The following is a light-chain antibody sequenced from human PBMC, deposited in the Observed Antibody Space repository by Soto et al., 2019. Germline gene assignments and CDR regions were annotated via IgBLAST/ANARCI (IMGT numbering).Light chain of an antibody. V-gene: IGLV2-14*03. CDR3: SSFTATDTLVV. CDR2: DVT. Sequence: QSVLTQPASVSGSPGQSITISCTGTSSDIGGYDYVSWYQQHPGKAPKLMIYDVTNRPSGVSSRFSGSRSGYTASLTISSLQAEDEADYYCSSFTATDTLVVFGGGTKVTVL. J-gene: IGLJ2*01. CDR1: SSDIGGYDY.